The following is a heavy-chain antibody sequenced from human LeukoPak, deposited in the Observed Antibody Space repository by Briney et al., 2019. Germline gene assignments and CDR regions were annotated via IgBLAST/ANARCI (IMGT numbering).Heavy chain of an antibody. V-gene: IGHV1-69*13. Sequence: SVKVSCKASGGTLSNYVISWVRQAPGQELEWMGRIIPIFGTANYAQKFQGRVTITADESTTTAYMDLSSLRSEDTAVYYCASRSIVGATENYFDYWGQGTLVTVSS. CDR3: ASRSIVGATENYFDY. D-gene: IGHD1-26*01. CDR1: GGTLSNYV. CDR2: IIPIFGTA. J-gene: IGHJ4*02.